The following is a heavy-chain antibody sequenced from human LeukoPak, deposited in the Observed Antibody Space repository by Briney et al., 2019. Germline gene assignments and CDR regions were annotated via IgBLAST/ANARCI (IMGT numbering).Heavy chain of an antibody. CDR2: IYSSGST. CDR3: ARGRSGPGADYYYGMDA. J-gene: IGHJ6*02. D-gene: IGHD3-10*01. CDR1: GGSISSFY. V-gene: IGHV4-4*07. Sequence: PSETLSLTCTVSGGSISSFYWTWIRQPAGKGLEWIGRIYSSGSTNYNPSLKSRLTMSVDTSKNQLSLKVSSVTAADTAVYYCARGRSGPGADYYYGMDAWGQGTTVTVSS.